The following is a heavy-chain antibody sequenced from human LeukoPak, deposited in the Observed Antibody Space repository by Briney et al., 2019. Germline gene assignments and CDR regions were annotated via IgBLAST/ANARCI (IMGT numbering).Heavy chain of an antibody. D-gene: IGHD4-17*01. CDR1: GITFNDYS. CDR3: RRTTTGYDY. Sequence: SETLCLSCAASGITFNDYSWHWVRQTPGKGLEWIADINHSGYTNDSPSLKSRVTISMDTFTNQLSINLRSVSAADTGFYYCRRTTTGYDYWGQGTLVTVSS. V-gene: IGHV4-34*08. CDR2: INHSGYT. J-gene: IGHJ4*02.